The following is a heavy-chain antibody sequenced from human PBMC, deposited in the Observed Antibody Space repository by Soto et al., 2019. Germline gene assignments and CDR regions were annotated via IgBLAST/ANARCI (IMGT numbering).Heavy chain of an antibody. D-gene: IGHD5-18*01. V-gene: IGHV1-69*06. CDR3: ASSRGDSRSRYYYGMDV. CDR1: GGTFSSYA. Sequence: QVQLVQSGAEVKKPGSSVKVSCKASGGTFSSYAISWVRQAPGQGLEWMGGIIPIFGTANYAQTFQGRVMITADKSTITAFMELSSLRSKDTAVYYCASSRGDSRSRYYYGMDVWGQGTTVTVSS. J-gene: IGHJ6*02. CDR2: IIPIFGTA.